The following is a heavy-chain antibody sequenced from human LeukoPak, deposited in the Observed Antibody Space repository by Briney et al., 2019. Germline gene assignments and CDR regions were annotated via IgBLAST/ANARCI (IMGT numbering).Heavy chain of an antibody. CDR1: GDSINSLDL. Sequence: SGTLSLTCTVSGDSINSLDLWSWVRQPPGKGLEWIGEMYLSGTTHSNPSVKSRVTMSVDTSKNQISLKLTYVTAADTALYYCGRARLGNGGLDPWGQGTLATVSS. J-gene: IGHJ5*02. V-gene: IGHV4-4*02. CDR3: GRARLGNGGLDP. D-gene: IGHD3-16*01. CDR2: MYLSGTT.